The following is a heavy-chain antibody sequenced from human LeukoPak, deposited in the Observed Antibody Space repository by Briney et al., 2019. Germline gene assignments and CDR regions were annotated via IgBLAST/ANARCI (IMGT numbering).Heavy chain of an antibody. CDR2: IYTSGST. Sequence: SETLSLTCTVSGGSISSGSYYWSWIRQPAGKGLEWIGRIYTSGSTNYNPSLKSRVTISLDTSESHFSLKLSSVTAADTAVYYCARVTTDGYYNYWGQGTLVTVSS. D-gene: IGHD3-22*01. CDR3: ARVTTDGYYNY. CDR1: GGSISSGSYY. V-gene: IGHV4-61*02. J-gene: IGHJ4*02.